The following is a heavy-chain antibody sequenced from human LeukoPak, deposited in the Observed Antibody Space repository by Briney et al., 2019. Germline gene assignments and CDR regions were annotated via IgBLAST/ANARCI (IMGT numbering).Heavy chain of an antibody. J-gene: IGHJ4*02. CDR2: IYAADSDS. D-gene: IGHD5-24*01. Sequence: GESLKISCQGSGYIFMDYWIGWVRQMPGKGLEWMGIIYAADSDSRYSPSFQGQVTMSVDKYISTAYLQWSSLKASDTAMYYCARGGGYNRDPFDYWGQGTLVTVSS. CDR3: ARGGGYNRDPFDY. CDR1: GYIFMDYW. V-gene: IGHV5-51*01.